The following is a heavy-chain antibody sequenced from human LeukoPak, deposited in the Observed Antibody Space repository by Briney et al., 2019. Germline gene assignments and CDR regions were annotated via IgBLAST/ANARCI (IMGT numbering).Heavy chain of an antibody. CDR1: GGTFSTYG. Sequence: RASVKVSCWASGGTFSTYGVNWVRQAPGQGLEWMGEIIPMYGAANYAQKFQGRVTITTDESMTTAYMEVSSLRSEDTAVYYCARSGNSKQWFLGPYYYMDVWGKGTTVTVSS. J-gene: IGHJ6*03. CDR2: IIPMYGAA. CDR3: ARSGNSKQWFLGPYYYMDV. V-gene: IGHV1-69*05. D-gene: IGHD3-22*01.